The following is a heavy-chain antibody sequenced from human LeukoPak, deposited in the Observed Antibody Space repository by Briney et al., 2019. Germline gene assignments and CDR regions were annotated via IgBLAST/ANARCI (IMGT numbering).Heavy chain of an antibody. V-gene: IGHV3-74*01. D-gene: IGHD6-19*01. Sequence: PGGSLRLSCAASGFTFSSYWMHWVRQAPGKGLVWVSRINSDGSSTSYADSVKGRFTISRDNAKNSLYLQMNSLRAEDTALYYCARASQIAVAGRFDYWGQGTLVTVSS. CDR3: ARASQIAVAGRFDY. CDR2: INSDGSST. J-gene: IGHJ4*02. CDR1: GFTFSSYW.